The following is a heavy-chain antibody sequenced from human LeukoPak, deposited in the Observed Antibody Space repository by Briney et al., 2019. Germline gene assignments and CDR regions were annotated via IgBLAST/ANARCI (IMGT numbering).Heavy chain of an antibody. CDR2: ISGSGGTT. CDR1: GFTFSSYA. Sequence: AGGSLRLSCAASGFTFSSYAVSWVRQAPGKGLEWVSFISGSGGTTYYADSVKGRFTISRDNSQNTLSLQMSSLRAEDTAIYYCAKAAGYCRAGTCLDHWGQGTLVTVSS. V-gene: IGHV3-23*01. D-gene: IGHD2-15*01. CDR3: AKAAGYCRAGTCLDH. J-gene: IGHJ5*02.